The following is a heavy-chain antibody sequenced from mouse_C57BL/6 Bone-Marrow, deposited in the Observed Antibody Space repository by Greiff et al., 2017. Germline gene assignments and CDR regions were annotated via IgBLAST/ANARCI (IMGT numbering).Heavy chain of an antibody. CDR1: GYTFTSYG. CDR3: ARRDLLRFAY. J-gene: IGHJ3*01. V-gene: IGHV1-81*01. Sequence: VHVKQSGAELARPGASVKLSCKASGYTFTSYGISWVKQRTGQGLEWIGEIYPRSGNTYYNEKFKGKATLTADKSSSTAYMELRSLTSEDSAVYFCARRDLLRFAYWGQGTLVTVSA. D-gene: IGHD2-1*01. CDR2: IYPRSGNT.